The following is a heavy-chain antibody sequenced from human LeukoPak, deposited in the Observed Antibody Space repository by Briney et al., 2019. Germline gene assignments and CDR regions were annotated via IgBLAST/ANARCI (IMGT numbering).Heavy chain of an antibody. D-gene: IGHD5-12*01. CDR2: IYSSGTT. V-gene: IGHV4-4*07. Sequence: SETLSLTCTVSGGSISSYYWNWIRQPAGKGLEWIGHIYSSGTTNYSPSLKSRVTISVGKSKNHFSLKLSSVTAADTAVYYCARDSAYDSSLDYWGQGTLVTVSS. CDR1: GGSISSYY. CDR3: ARDSAYDSSLDY. J-gene: IGHJ4*02.